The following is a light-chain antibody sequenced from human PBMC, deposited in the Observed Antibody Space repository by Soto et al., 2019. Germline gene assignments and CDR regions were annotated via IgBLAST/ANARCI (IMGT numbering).Light chain of an antibody. CDR1: QSVSSSY. CDR2: GAS. Sequence: EIVLTQSPGTLSLSPGERATLSCRASQSVSSSYLAWYQQKPGQAPRLLIYGASSRATGIPDRFSGSGSGTDFTLTISRLEPEDFAVYYCQQYASSPVYSFGHGTKLEIK. CDR3: QQYASSPVYS. J-gene: IGKJ2*01. V-gene: IGKV3-20*01.